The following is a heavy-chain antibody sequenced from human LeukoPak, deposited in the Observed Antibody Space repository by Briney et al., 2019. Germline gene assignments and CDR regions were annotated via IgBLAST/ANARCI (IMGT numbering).Heavy chain of an antibody. V-gene: IGHV3-23*01. CDR2: ISGSGGST. Sequence: ASETLSLTCTVSGGSISSGSYYWSWVRQAPGKGLEWVSAISGSGGSTYYADSVKGRFTISRDNSKNTLYLQMNSLRAEDTAVYYCAKDLMVVRGVTGHDYWGQGTLVTVSS. CDR1: GGSISSGSYY. CDR3: AKDLMVVRGVTGHDY. J-gene: IGHJ4*02. D-gene: IGHD3-10*01.